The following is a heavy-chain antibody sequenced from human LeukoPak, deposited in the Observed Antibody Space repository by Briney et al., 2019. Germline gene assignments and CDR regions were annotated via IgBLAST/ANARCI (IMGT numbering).Heavy chain of an antibody. J-gene: IGHJ4*02. CDR3: ARDPLWFGESIYFDY. Sequence: PSETLSLTCAVYGGSFSGYYWSWIRQPPGKGLEWIGEINHSGSTNYNPSLKSRVTISVDTSKNQFSLKLSSVTAADTAVYYCARDPLWFGESIYFDYWGQGTLVTVSS. D-gene: IGHD3-10*01. V-gene: IGHV4-34*01. CDR1: GGSFSGYY. CDR2: INHSGST.